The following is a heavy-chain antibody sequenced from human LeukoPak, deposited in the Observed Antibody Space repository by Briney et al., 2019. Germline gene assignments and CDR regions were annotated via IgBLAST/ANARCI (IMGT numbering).Heavy chain of an antibody. Sequence: GASVKVSSKASGYTFTSYYMHWVRQAPGQGLEWMGIINPSGGSTSYAQKFQGRVTMTRDASTSTVYMELSSLRSEDTAVYYCARVLEQLDPGDYYYYMDVWGKGTTVTVSS. CDR1: GYTFTSYY. CDR3: ARVLEQLDPGDYYYYMDV. CDR2: INPSGGST. V-gene: IGHV1-46*03. D-gene: IGHD6-13*01. J-gene: IGHJ6*03.